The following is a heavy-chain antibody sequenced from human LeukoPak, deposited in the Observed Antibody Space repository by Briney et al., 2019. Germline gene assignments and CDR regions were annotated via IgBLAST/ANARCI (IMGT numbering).Heavy chain of an antibody. J-gene: IGHJ4*02. CDR1: GFTFSSSA. CDR3: AKWARYCTNGVCYYFDY. V-gene: IGHV3-23*01. CDR2: ISGGGVST. D-gene: IGHD2-8*01. Sequence: GGSLRLSCAASGFTFSSSAMNWVRQAPGKGLEWVSVISGGGVSTYYADSVKGRFTIFRDNSKNTLYLQMNSLRAEDTAVYYCAKWARYCTNGVCYYFDYWGQGTLVTVSS.